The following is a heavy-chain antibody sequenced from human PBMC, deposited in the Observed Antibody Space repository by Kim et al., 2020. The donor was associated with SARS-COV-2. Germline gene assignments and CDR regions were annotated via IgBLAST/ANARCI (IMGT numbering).Heavy chain of an antibody. V-gene: IGHV1-18*01. CDR1: GYTFTSYG. Sequence: ASVKVSCKASGYTFTSYGISWVRQAPGQGLEWMGWISAYNGNTNYAQKLQGRVTMTTDTSTSTAYMELRSLRSDDTAVYYCARGLELAYYYYYYGMDVWGQGTTVTVSS. D-gene: IGHD1-7*01. J-gene: IGHJ6*02. CDR3: ARGLELAYYYYYYGMDV. CDR2: ISAYNGNT.